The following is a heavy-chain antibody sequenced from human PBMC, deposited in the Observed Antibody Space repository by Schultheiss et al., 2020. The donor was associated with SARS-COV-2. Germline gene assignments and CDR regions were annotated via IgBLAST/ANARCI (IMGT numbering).Heavy chain of an antibody. V-gene: IGHV4-59*01. J-gene: IGHJ5*02. CDR3: ARAVDGALTT. CDR2: IYYSGST. CDR1: GFTFSSYW. D-gene: IGHD1-26*01. Sequence: GSLRLSCAASGFTFSSYWMSWIRQPPGKGLEWIGYIYYSGSTNYNPSLKSRVTISVDTSKNQFSLKLSSATAADTAVYYCARAVDGALTTSGQGTLVTVSS.